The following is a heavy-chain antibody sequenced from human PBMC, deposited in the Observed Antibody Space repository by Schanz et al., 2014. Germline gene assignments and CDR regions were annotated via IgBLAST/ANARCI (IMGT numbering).Heavy chain of an antibody. J-gene: IGHJ4*02. Sequence: EVQLVESGGGLVKPGGSLRLSCTASGFSFDSYNMNWVRQSPGKGLEWVAFLSFDSRHIYYADSVKGRFTISRDNAKSSLYLQMNSLRADDTAVYYCARDGVAATTDFEYWGQGALVTVSS. V-gene: IGHV3-21*06. CDR3: ARDGVAATTDFEY. CDR2: LSFDSRHI. D-gene: IGHD1-1*01. CDR1: GFSFDSYN.